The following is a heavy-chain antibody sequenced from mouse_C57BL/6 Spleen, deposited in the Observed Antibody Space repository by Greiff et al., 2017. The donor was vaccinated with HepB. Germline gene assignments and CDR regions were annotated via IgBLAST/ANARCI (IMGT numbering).Heavy chain of an antibody. Sequence: QVQLKQPGAELVRPGSSVKLSCKASGYTFTSYWMHWVKQRPIQGLEWIGNIDPSDSETHYNQKFKDKATLTVDKSSSTAYMQLSSLTSEDSAVYYCARGIGYDVDWYFDVWGTGTTVTVSS. J-gene: IGHJ1*03. CDR1: GYTFTSYW. CDR2: IDPSDSET. V-gene: IGHV1-52*01. CDR3: ARGIGYDVDWYFDV. D-gene: IGHD2-2*01.